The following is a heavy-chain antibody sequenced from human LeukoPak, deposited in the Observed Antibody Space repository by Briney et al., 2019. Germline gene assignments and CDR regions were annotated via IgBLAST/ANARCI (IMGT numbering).Heavy chain of an antibody. V-gene: IGHV3-33*01. CDR2: IYYDGSNI. CDR1: EFTFTTYG. J-gene: IGHJ4*02. D-gene: IGHD1-1*01. Sequence: PGGSLRLSCAASEFTFTTYGMHWVRQAPGKGLEWVVFIYYDGSNIYYADYVKGRFTISRDISKNTLYLQMDSLRAEDTAIYYCARDWKTNSFDYWGQGTLVTVSS. CDR3: ARDWKTNSFDY.